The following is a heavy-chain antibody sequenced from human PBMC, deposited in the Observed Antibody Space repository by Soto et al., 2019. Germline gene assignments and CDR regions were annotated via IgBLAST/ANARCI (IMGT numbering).Heavy chain of an antibody. J-gene: IGHJ5*02. D-gene: IGHD3-22*01. CDR1: GGSISSGGYS. Sequence: SETLSLTCTVSGGSISSGGYSWSWIRQPPGKGLEWIGYIFNSGGTFYTPSLKSRVTMSVDTSNNQFSLKLSSVTAADTAVYYCARQASGYYYGWFDPWGQGTLVTVSS. CDR3: ARQASGYYYGWFDP. CDR2: IFNSGGT. V-gene: IGHV4-30-2*03.